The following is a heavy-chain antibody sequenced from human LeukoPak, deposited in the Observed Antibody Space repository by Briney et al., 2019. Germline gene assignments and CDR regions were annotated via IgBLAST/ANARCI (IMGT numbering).Heavy chain of an antibody. Sequence: GGSLRLSCATSGFTFSSYEMNWVRQAPGKGLEWVSYISSSGSTIYYADSVKGRFTISRDNAKNSLYLQMNSLRAEDTAGYYCAKDYYGSSGYYHYDAFDIWGQGTMVTVSS. V-gene: IGHV3-48*03. CDR3: AKDYYGSSGYYHYDAFDI. CDR2: ISSSGSTI. CDR1: GFTFSSYE. J-gene: IGHJ3*02. D-gene: IGHD3-22*01.